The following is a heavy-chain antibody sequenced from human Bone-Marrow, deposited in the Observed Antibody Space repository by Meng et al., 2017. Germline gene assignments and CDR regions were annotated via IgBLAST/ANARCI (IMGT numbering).Heavy chain of an antibody. D-gene: IGHD3-16*01. J-gene: IGHJ6*02. CDR1: GFTFSSYG. Sequence: GGSLRLSCAASGFTFSSYGMHWVRQAPGKGLEWVAVIWYDGSNKYYADSVKGRFTISRDNSKNTLYLQMNSLRAEDTAVYYCARDLGGVYGVDVWGQGTTGTAS. V-gene: IGHV3-33*01. CDR2: IWYDGSNK. CDR3: ARDLGGVYGVDV.